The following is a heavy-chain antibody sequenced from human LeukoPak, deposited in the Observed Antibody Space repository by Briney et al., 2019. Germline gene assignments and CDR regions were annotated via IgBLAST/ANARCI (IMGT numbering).Heavy chain of an antibody. CDR1: GFTFSSYA. CDR3: AKDERQLVPGGSAFDI. CDR2: ISGSGGST. J-gene: IGHJ3*02. D-gene: IGHD6-6*01. Sequence: PGGSLRLSCAASGFTFSSYAMSWVRQAPGKGLEWVSAISGSGGSTYYADSVKGRFTISRDNSKNTLYLQMNSLRAEDTAVYYCAKDERQLVPGGSAFDIWGQGTMVTVSS. V-gene: IGHV3-23*01.